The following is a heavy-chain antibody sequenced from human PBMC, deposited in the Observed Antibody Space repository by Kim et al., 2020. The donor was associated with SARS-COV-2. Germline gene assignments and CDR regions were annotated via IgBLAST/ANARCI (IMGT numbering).Heavy chain of an antibody. CDR2: INHSGST. CDR1: GGSFSGYY. Sequence: SETLSLTCAVYGGSFSGYYWSWIRQPPGKGLEWIGEINHSGSTNYNPSLKSRVTISVDTSKNQFSLKLSSVTAADTAVYYCARGAHYYGSGGEDYWGQGTLVTVSS. CDR3: ARGAHYYGSGGEDY. D-gene: IGHD3-10*01. V-gene: IGHV4-34*01. J-gene: IGHJ4*02.